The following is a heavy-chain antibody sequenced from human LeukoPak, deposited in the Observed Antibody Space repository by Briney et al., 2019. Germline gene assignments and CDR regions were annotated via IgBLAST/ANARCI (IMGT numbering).Heavy chain of an antibody. CDR2: ISGSGGST. J-gene: IGHJ4*02. Sequence: GGSLRLSCAASGFTFSSYAMSWVRQAPGKGLEWVSAISGSGGSTYYADSVKGRFTISRDNSKNTLYLQMNSLRAEDTAVYYCAKGRVVVVPAAIGCSGYWGQGTLVTVSS. D-gene: IGHD2-2*02. V-gene: IGHV3-23*01. CDR1: GFTFSSYA. CDR3: AKGRVVVVPAAIGCSGY.